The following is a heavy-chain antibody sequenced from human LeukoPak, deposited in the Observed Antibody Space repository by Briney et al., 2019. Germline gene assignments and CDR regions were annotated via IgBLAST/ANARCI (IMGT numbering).Heavy chain of an antibody. D-gene: IGHD3-3*01. CDR2: INPNSGGT. V-gene: IGHV1-2*02. CDR3: ARVPVAPYYEFWSGYSNYYYMDV. Sequence: GASVKVSCKASGYTFTGYYMHWVRQAPGQGLEWMGWINPNSGGTNYAQKFQGRVTMTRDTSISTAYMELSRLRSDDTAVYYCARVPVAPYYEFWSGYSNYYYMDVWGKGTTVTVSS. J-gene: IGHJ6*03. CDR1: GYTFTGYY.